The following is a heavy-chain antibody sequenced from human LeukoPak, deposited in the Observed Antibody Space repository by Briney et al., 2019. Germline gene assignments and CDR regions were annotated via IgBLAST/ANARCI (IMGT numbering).Heavy chain of an antibody. CDR1: GYTFTSYG. CDR3: ARDGYYDILTGYIHYYYGMDV. D-gene: IGHD3-9*01. Sequence: GASVKVSFKSSGYTFTSYGISWVRQAPGQGLEWMGWMSAYNGNTNYAQKLQGRVTMTTDTSTRTAYMELRSLRSDDTGVYYCARDGYYDILTGYIHYYYGMDVWGQGTTVTVSS. V-gene: IGHV1-18*01. CDR2: MSAYNGNT. J-gene: IGHJ6*02.